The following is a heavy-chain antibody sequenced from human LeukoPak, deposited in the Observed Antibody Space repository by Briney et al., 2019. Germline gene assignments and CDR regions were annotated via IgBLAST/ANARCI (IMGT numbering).Heavy chain of an antibody. J-gene: IGHJ4*02. Sequence: PGGSLRLSCAASGFTFDDYAMHWVRQVSGKGLEWVSGISWNSGSIGYADSVKGRFTISRDNAKNSLYLQMDSLRPEDTALYYCAKDRHSSGWYYFDYWGQGTLVTVSS. CDR1: GFTFDDYA. CDR3: AKDRHSSGWYYFDY. D-gene: IGHD6-19*01. V-gene: IGHV3-9*01. CDR2: ISWNSGSI.